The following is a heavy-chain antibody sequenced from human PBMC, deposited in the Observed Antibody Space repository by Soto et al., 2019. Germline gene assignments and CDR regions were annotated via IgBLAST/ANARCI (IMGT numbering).Heavy chain of an antibody. CDR2: IYYSGST. CDR1: GGSMSSYY. Sequence: QVQLQESGPGLVKPSETLSLTCTVSGGSMSSYYWSWIRQPPGKGLEWIGYIYYSGSTNYNPSLKSRVTISVDTSKNQFSLTLSSVTAADTAMYYCAREAGVRYPFDPWGQGTLVTVSS. D-gene: IGHD3-9*01. CDR3: AREAGVRYPFDP. V-gene: IGHV4-59*01. J-gene: IGHJ5*02.